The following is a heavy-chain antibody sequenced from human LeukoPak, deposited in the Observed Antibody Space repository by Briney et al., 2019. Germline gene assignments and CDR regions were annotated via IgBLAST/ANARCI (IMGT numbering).Heavy chain of an antibody. Sequence: PGGSPRLSCAASGFTFSSYAMSWVRQAPGKGLEWVSAISGSGGSTYYADSVKGRFTISRDNSKNTLYLQMNSLRAEDTAVYYCAKDGDSRVRYYYYYYMDVWGKGTTVTVSS. CDR2: ISGSGGST. CDR1: GFTFSSYA. D-gene: IGHD3-22*01. V-gene: IGHV3-23*01. J-gene: IGHJ6*03. CDR3: AKDGDSRVRYYYYYYMDV.